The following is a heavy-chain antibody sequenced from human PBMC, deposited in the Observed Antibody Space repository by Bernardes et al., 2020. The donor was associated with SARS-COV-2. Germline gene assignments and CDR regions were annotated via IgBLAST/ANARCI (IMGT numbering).Heavy chain of an antibody. J-gene: IGHJ5*02. CDR1: GGSFSGYY. CDR3: ARGSYYYDTSGYRFGNWFDP. CDR2: INHSGST. D-gene: IGHD3-22*01. Sequence: SETLSLTCAVYGGSFSGYYWSWIRQPPGKGLEWIGEINHSGSTNYNPSLKSRVTISVDTSKNQFSLKLSSVTAADTAVYYCARGSYYYDTSGYRFGNWFDPWGQGTLVTVSS. V-gene: IGHV4-34*01.